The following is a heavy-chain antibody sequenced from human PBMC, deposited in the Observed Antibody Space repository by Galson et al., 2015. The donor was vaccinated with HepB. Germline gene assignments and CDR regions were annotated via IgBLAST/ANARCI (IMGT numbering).Heavy chain of an antibody. Sequence: SVKVSCKASGGTFSSYAISWVRQAPGQGLEWMGRIIPILGIANYAQKFQGRVTITADKSTSTAYMELSSLRSEDTAVYYCARGYYYGSGSLPGGYFDIWGQGTMVTVSS. D-gene: IGHD3-10*01. CDR3: ARGYYYGSGSLPGGYFDI. CDR1: GGTFSSYA. V-gene: IGHV1-69*04. J-gene: IGHJ3*02. CDR2: IIPILGIA.